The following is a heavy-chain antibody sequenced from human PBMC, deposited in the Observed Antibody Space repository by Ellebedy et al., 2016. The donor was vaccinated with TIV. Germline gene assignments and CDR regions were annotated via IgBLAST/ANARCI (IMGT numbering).Heavy chain of an antibody. CDR3: ARDLRVFTLLRGIPAF. D-gene: IGHD3-10*01. J-gene: IGHJ4*02. V-gene: IGHV1-2*02. CDR2: INPNNGVT. CDR1: GYTFTAYY. Sequence: AASVKVSCKPSGYTFTAYYMHWVRQAPGQGLEWMGWINPNNGVTHYAQKFQGRVTMTRDTSISTMYMELSSLRSDDTAVYYCARDLRVFTLLRGIPAFWGQGTLVTVSS.